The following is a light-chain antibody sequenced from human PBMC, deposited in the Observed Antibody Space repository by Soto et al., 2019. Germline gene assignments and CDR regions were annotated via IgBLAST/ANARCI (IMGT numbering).Light chain of an antibody. CDR2: GAS. CDR3: QQRSNWPWT. J-gene: IGKJ1*01. V-gene: IGKV3-11*01. Sequence: EIVLSQSPATLSLSPGERATLSCRASQSISNSLAWYQQKPGQAPRLLIYGASSRASGVPDRFSGSGSGTDFTLTISRLEPEDFALYYCQQRSNWPWTFGQGTKVDIK. CDR1: QSISNS.